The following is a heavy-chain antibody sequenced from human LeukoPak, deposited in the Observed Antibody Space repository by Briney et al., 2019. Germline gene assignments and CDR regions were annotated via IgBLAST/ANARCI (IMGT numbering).Heavy chain of an antibody. CDR1: GFTFSNYS. V-gene: IGHV3-48*04. D-gene: IGHD3-10*01. J-gene: IGHJ4*02. CDR2: ISSSSSTI. Sequence: GGSLRLSCAASGFTFSNYSMNWVRQAPGKGLEWVSYISSSSSTIYYADSVKGRFTISRDNAKNSLYLQMNSLRAEDTAVYYCARWFGELLDYWGQGTLVTVSS. CDR3: ARWFGELLDY.